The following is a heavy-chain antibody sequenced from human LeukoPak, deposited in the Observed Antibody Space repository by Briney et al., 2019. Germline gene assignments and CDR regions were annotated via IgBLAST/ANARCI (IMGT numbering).Heavy chain of an antibody. CDR3: ARLVAATGYFDY. V-gene: IGHV4-30-2*01. D-gene: IGHD6-13*01. Sequence: SETRSLTCAVSGGSISSGGYSWSWIRQPPGKGLEWIGYIYHSGSTYYNPSLKSRVTISVDRSKNQFSLKLSSVTAADTAVYYCARLVAATGYFDYWGQGTLVTVCS. J-gene: IGHJ4*02. CDR1: GGSISSGGYS. CDR2: IYHSGST.